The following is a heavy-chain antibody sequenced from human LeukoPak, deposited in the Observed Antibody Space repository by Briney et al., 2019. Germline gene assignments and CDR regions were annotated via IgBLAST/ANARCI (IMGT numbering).Heavy chain of an antibody. CDR2: INPNSGGT. CDR1: GYTFTSYY. J-gene: IGHJ4*02. V-gene: IGHV1-46*01. Sequence: GASVKVSCKASGYTFTSYYLHWVRQAPGQGREGMGIINPNSGGTDYAQKFQGRVTMTRDTSTSTVYMELSSLRSEDTAVYHCARDDAAAGTVFDYWGQGTLVTVSS. CDR3: ARDDAAAGTVFDY. D-gene: IGHD6-13*01.